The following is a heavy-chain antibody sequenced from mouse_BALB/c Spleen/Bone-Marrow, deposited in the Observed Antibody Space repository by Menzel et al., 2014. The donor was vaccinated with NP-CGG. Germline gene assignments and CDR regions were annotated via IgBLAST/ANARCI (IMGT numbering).Heavy chain of an antibody. CDR3: ARGSYYEGAMDY. Sequence: QVQLQQSGPGLVAPSQSLSITCTVSGYSLTSYGVHWVRQPPGKVLEWLGVIWAGGSTNYNSALMSRLSISKDNSKSQVFLKMNSLQTDDTAMYYCARGSYYEGAMDYWGQGTSVTVSS. V-gene: IGHV2-9*02. D-gene: IGHD1-1*01. CDR2: IWAGGST. J-gene: IGHJ4*01. CDR1: GYSLTSYG.